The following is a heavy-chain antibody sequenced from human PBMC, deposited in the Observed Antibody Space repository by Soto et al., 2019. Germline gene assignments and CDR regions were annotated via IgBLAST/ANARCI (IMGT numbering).Heavy chain of an antibody. V-gene: IGHV1-18*04. CDR1: GYTFSNYA. Sequence: ASVKVSCKTSGYTFSNYAISWVRQAPGQGLEWMGWISSYNSNNGDTKSAQMLQGRVTITIDTYATTAYMELRSLRSDDTAVYYCARAELERGEVGYIGMDVSGQGSTVTVSS. J-gene: IGHJ6*02. CDR3: ARAELERGEVGYIGMDV. CDR2: ISSYNSNNGDT. D-gene: IGHD3-16*01.